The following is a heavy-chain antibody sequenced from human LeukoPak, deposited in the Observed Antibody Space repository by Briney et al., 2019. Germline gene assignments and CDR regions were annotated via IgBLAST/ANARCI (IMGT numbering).Heavy chain of an antibody. D-gene: IGHD5-12*01. J-gene: IGHJ4*02. V-gene: IGHV1-2*04. CDR3: ARDKFPGVWNKMATMMGY. CDR2: INPNSGGT. Sequence: ASVKVSCKASGYTFTGYYMHWVRQAPGQGLEWMGWINPNSGGTNYAQKFQGWVTMTRDTSISTAYMELSRLRSDDTAVYYCARDKFPGVWNKMATMMGYWGQGTLVTVSS. CDR1: GYTFTGYY.